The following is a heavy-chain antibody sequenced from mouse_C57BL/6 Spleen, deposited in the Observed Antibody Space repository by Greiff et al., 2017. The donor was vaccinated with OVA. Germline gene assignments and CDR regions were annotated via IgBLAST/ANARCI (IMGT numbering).Heavy chain of an antibody. Sequence: VQLQQSGPELVKPGASVKISCKASGYTFTDYYMNWVKQSHGKSLEWIGDINPNNGGTSYNQKFKGKATLTVDKSSSTAYMELRSLTSEDSAVYYCARISHWDGGYWGQGTTLSVSS. CDR1: GYTFTDYY. CDR2: INPNNGGT. CDR3: ARISHWDGGY. V-gene: IGHV1-26*01. D-gene: IGHD4-1*01. J-gene: IGHJ2*01.